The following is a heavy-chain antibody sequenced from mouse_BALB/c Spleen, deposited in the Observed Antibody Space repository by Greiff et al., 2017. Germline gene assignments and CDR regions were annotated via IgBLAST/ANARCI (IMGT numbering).Heavy chain of an antibody. CDR3: ARGGLPAWFAY. CDR1: GYTFTSYT. J-gene: IGHJ3*01. Sequence: QVQLKESAAELARPGASVKLSCKASGYTFTSYTMHWVKQRPGQGLEWIGYINPSSGYTEYNQKFKDKTTLTADKSSSTAYMQLSSLTSEDSAVYYCARGGLPAWFAYWGQGTLVTVSA. CDR2: INPSSGYT. V-gene: IGHV1-4*02. D-gene: IGHD2-2*01.